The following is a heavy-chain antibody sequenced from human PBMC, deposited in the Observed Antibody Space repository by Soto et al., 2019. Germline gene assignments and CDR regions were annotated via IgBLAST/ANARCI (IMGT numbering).Heavy chain of an antibody. CDR2: ISSSGSTI. J-gene: IGHJ4*02. CDR3: ARDTRTNFDY. D-gene: IGHD1-7*01. CDR1: GFNFSSCE. V-gene: IGHV3-48*03. Sequence: GRSIRLSWAASGFNFSSCEMNWVRPSQGKWMEWVSYISSSGSTIYYADSVKGRFTISRDNPKNSLYLKMNSLRAEDTAVYYCARDTRTNFDYWGQGTLVTVSS.